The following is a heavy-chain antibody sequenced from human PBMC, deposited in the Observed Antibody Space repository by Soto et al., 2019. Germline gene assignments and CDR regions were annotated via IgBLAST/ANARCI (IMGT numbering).Heavy chain of an antibody. Sequence: QVQLVESGGGVVQPGMSLRLSCAASGFTFSNYIMHWVRQAPGKGLEWVAIILHDGNNKYYADSVKGRFTISRDNSKNTLYLQMNSLRTEDTAIYYCARDDEGGSYCDLGYWGQGTLVTVSS. J-gene: IGHJ4*02. V-gene: IGHV3-30-3*01. CDR1: GFTFSNYI. CDR2: ILHDGNNK. CDR3: ARDDEGGSYCDLGY. D-gene: IGHD3-10*01.